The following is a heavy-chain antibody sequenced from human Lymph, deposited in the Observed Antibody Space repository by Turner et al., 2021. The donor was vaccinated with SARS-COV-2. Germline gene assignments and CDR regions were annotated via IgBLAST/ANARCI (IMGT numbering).Heavy chain of an antibody. CDR2: INPSGDST. J-gene: IGHJ4*02. Sequence: QVQLGQSGAEVKKPGAAVKVSCKAAGYTVTSYYMHWVRQAPGQGLEWMGIINPSGDSTSYAQKFQGRVTMTRDTSTSTVDMELSSLRSEDTAVYYGARVGPGGFDYWGQGAPVTVSS. CDR1: GYTVTSYY. D-gene: IGHD2-15*01. V-gene: IGHV1-46*01. CDR3: ARVGPGGFDY.